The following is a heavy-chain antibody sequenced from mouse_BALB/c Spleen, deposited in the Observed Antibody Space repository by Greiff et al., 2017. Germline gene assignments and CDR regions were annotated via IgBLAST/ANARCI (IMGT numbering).Heavy chain of an antibody. Sequence: VQLQQSGAELVKPGASVKLSCTASGFNIKDTYMHWVKQRPEQGLEWIGRIDPANGNTKYDPKFQGKATITADTSSNTAYLQLSSLTSEDTAVYYCALGSSYDYFDYWGQGTTLTVSS. J-gene: IGHJ2*01. CDR3: ALGSSYDYFDY. CDR1: GFNIKDTY. V-gene: IGHV14-3*02. D-gene: IGHD1-1*01. CDR2: IDPANGNT.